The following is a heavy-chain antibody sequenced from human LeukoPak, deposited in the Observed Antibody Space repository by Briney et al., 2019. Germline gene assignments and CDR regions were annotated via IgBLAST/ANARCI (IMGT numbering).Heavy chain of an antibody. CDR2: ISAYNGNT. D-gene: IGHD2-2*01. CDR3: ARCSTSCYEYDY. Sequence: ASAKVPCKASGDNFTSYGISWLRQAPGQGLEWLGWISAYNGNTNYAQKLQGRVTMTTDTSTSTAYMELRSLRSDDTAVYYCARCSTSCYEYDYWGQGTLVTVSS. V-gene: IGHV1-18*01. J-gene: IGHJ4*02. CDR1: GDNFTSYG.